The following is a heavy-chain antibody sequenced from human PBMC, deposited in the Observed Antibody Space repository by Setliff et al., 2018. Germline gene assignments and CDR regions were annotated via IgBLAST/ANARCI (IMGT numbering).Heavy chain of an antibody. CDR1: GFTFNHFA. CDR2: ISGDSSFT. D-gene: IGHD3-3*01. CDR3: AKAGGSGFGMDYLDS. Sequence: LRLSCATSGFTFNHFAMAWVRQAPGKGLEWVSIISGDSSFTNYADSVRGRATIFRDSSGNNVYLHMNSLTAADSAMYYCAKAGGSGFGMDYLDSWGQGALVTVSS. J-gene: IGHJ4*02. V-gene: IGHV3-23*01.